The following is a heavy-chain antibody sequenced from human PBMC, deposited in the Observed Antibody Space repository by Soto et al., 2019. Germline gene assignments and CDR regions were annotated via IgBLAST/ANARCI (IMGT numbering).Heavy chain of an antibody. Sequence: QVQLVQSGAEVKKPGSSVKVSCKASGGTFSSYAISWVRQAPGQGLEWMGGIIPIFGTANYAQKFQGRVTITADKSTSTAYMELSSLRSEDTAVYYCARDRPVVSVGGYYGMDVWGQGTTVTVSS. CDR2: IIPIFGTA. V-gene: IGHV1-69*06. J-gene: IGHJ6*02. D-gene: IGHD2-15*01. CDR3: ARDRPVVSVGGYYGMDV. CDR1: GGTFSSYA.